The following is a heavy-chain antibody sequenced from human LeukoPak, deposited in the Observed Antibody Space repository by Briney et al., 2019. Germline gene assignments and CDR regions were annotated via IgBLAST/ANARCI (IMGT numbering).Heavy chain of an antibody. CDR1: GDSISSARNY. Sequence: SETLSLTCTVSGDSISSARNYWGWIRQSPGKGLEWLASIYSSGSTHSNPSLKSRVSISIDTSNNQFSLKLNSVTAADTAVYYCARFRVDTHWYFDLWGRGTLVTVSS. J-gene: IGHJ2*01. CDR2: IYSSGST. D-gene: IGHD5-18*01. V-gene: IGHV4-39*07. CDR3: ARFRVDTHWYFDL.